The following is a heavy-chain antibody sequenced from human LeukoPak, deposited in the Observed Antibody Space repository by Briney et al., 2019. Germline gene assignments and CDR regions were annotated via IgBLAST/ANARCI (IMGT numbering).Heavy chain of an antibody. CDR2: ILSDGSKE. J-gene: IGHJ6*02. D-gene: IGHD3-10*01. V-gene: IGHV3-33*06. CDR1: GFAFSTYG. CDR3: AKDRTMIRGHYYFYGMDV. Sequence: GGSLRLSCAASGFAFSTYGMHWVRQAPGKGLEWVAVILSDGSKEFYTDSVKGRFTISRDNSKNTLYLQMNSLRAEDTAMYYCAKDRTMIRGHYYFYGMDVWGQGTTVTVSS.